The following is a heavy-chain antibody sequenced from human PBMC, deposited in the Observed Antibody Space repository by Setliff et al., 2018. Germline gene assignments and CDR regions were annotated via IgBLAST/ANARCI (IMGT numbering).Heavy chain of an antibody. CDR3: ARDAGGTISIAVFDY. CDR2: IIPILGIA. D-gene: IGHD6-19*01. CDR1: GGTFSSYA. V-gene: IGHV1-69*10. J-gene: IGHJ4*02. Sequence: SVKVSCKASGGTFSSYAISWVRQAPGQGLEWMGGIIPILGIANYAQKFQGRVTITADESASTAYMELRSLRSDDTAVYYCARDAGGTISIAVFDYWGQGTLVTVSS.